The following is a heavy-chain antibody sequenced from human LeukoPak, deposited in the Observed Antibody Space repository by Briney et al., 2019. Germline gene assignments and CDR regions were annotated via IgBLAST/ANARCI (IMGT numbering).Heavy chain of an antibody. J-gene: IGHJ6*02. V-gene: IGHV7-4-1*02. CDR2: INTNTGNP. CDR3: ARDQEVWWSKNYYYYGMDV. Sequence: ASVKVSCKASGYTFTSYAMNWVRQAPGQGLEWMGWINTNTGNPTYAQDFTGRFVFSLDTSVSTAYLQISSLKAEDTAVYYCARDQEVWWSKNYYYYGMDVWGQGTTVTVSS. CDR1: GYTFTSYA. D-gene: IGHD2-21*01.